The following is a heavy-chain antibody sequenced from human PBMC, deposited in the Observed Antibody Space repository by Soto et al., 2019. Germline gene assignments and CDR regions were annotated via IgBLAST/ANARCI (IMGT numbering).Heavy chain of an antibody. CDR1: GGSISSGGYY. CDR3: ARSGVGVVVVAATPYYYGMDV. J-gene: IGHJ6*02. D-gene: IGHD2-15*01. CDR2: IYYSGST. Sequence: PSETLSLTCTVSGGSISSGGYYWSWIRQHPGKGLEWIGYIYYSGSTYYNPSLKSRVTISVDTSKNQFSLKLSSVTAADTAVYYCARSGVGVVVVAATPYYYGMDVWGQGTTVTV. V-gene: IGHV4-31*03.